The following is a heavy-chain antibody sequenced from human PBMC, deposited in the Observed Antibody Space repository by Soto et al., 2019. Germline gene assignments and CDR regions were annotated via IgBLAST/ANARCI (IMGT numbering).Heavy chain of an antibody. J-gene: IGHJ4*02. CDR2: ISSSSSTI. V-gene: IGHV3-48*01. CDR1: GFTFSSYS. CDR3: ARDKGRSPLDY. D-gene: IGHD2-15*01. Sequence: EVQLVESGGGLVQPGGSLRLSCAASGFTFSSYSMNWVRQAPGKGLEWVSYISSSSSTIYYADSVKDRFTISRDNAKNSLYLQMNSLRAEDTAVYYCARDKGRSPLDYWGQGTLVTVSS.